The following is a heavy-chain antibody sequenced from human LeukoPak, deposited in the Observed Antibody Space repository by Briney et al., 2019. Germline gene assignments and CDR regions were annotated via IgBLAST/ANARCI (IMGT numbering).Heavy chain of an antibody. CDR2: ISWNSNNI. CDR1: GFTFSSYS. J-gene: IGHJ6*03. D-gene: IGHD2-15*01. CDR3: AKGAATQAYYHMDV. Sequence: GGSLRLSCEASGFTFSSYSMNWVRQAPGKGLEWVSGISWNSNNIGYADSVKGRFTISRDNAKNSLYLQMNSLRAEDMALYYCAKGAATQAYYHMDVWGKGTTVTVSS. V-gene: IGHV3-9*03.